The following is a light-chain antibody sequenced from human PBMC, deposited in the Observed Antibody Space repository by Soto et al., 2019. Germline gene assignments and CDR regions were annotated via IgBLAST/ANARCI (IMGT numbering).Light chain of an antibody. V-gene: IGLV2-8*01. CDR2: EVS. J-gene: IGLJ1*01. CDR3: SSYVGSNNFYV. CDR1: SSDVGGYNY. Sequence: QPVLTQPPSASGAPGQTVAISCTGTSSDVGGYNYVSWYQQHPGKAPKLMIYEVSKRPSGVPDRFSGSKSGNTASLTVSMLQAEDEADYYCSSYVGSNNFYVYGTGTKVTVL.